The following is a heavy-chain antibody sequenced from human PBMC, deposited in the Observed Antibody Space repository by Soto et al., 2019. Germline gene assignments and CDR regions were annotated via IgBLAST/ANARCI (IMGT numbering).Heavy chain of an antibody. CDR2: IIPLFGTT. J-gene: IGHJ4*02. D-gene: IGHD2-15*01. CDR3: ARGFPGDLDSGGPCDH. V-gene: IGHV1-69*13. Sequence: SVKFSCTSSGVTFGTYPISWVRQAPGQGLDWMGEIIPLFGTTNYALKFQGRVTITADDSTNTAYMELSGLRSEDTAVYFCARGFPGDLDSGGPCDHWGQGTLVT. CDR1: GVTFGTYP.